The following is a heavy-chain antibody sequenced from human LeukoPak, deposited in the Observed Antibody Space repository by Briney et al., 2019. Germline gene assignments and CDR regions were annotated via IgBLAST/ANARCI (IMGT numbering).Heavy chain of an antibody. Sequence: GRSLRLSCAASGFTFSSYWMSWVRQAPGKGLEWVGFIRSKAYGGTTEYAASVKGRFTISRDDSKSIAYLQMSSLKTEDTAVYYCTRVEVVDPEGYYFDYWGQGTLVTVSS. J-gene: IGHJ4*02. D-gene: IGHD5-12*01. CDR3: TRVEVVDPEGYYFDY. V-gene: IGHV3-49*04. CDR2: IRSKAYGGTT. CDR1: GFTFSSYW.